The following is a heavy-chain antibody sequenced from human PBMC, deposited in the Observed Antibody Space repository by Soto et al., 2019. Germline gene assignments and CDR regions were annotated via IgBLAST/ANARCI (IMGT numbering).Heavy chain of an antibody. Sequence: PSETLSLTCAVYGGSFSGYYWSWIRQPPGKGLEWIGEINHSGSTNYNPSLKSRVTISVDTSKKQFSLKLRSVTAADTAMYYCARTVLGPDILADQFLHHPYYMDVWGQGTTVTVFS. J-gene: IGHJ6*03. V-gene: IGHV4-34*01. CDR1: GGSFSGYY. D-gene: IGHD3-9*01. CDR2: INHSGST. CDR3: ARTVLGPDILADQFLHHPYYMDV.